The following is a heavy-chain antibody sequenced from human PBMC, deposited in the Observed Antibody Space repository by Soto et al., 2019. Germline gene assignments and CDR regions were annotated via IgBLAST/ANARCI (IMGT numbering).Heavy chain of an antibody. CDR2: IIPIFGTT. CDR3: ARDGGFGELHY. Sequence: QVQLVQSGAEVKKPGSSVKVSCKASGDTFSGYPISWVRQAPGQGLEYMGRIIPIFGTTNYAQKFQGRVTITADESASTAYMELSGLTSEDTALYFCARDGGFGELHYWGQGTLVTVSS. D-gene: IGHD3-10*01. V-gene: IGHV1-69*18. CDR1: GDTFSGYP. J-gene: IGHJ4*02.